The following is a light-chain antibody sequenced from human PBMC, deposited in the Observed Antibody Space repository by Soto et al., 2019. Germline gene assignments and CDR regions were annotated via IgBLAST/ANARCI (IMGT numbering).Light chain of an antibody. CDR2: DTS. J-gene: IGKJ2*01. CDR1: QSVGGNS. CDR3: QQYHNSPRT. V-gene: IGKV3-20*01. Sequence: ETVLTQSPGTLSLSPGERATVSCRASQSVGGNSLAWYQQRPGQAPRLLIYDTSKRATGIPDRFSGSGSGTDFTLTISRLEAADFAVYYCQQYHNSPRTFGQGTKVEIK.